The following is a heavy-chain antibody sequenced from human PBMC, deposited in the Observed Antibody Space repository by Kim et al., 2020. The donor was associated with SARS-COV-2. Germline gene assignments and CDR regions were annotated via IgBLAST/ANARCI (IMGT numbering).Heavy chain of an antibody. Sequence: GGSLRLSCAASGFTFSNAWMSWVRQAPGKGLEWVGRIKSKNDGGTTDYAAPVKGRFTISRDDSKNTLYLQMNSLKTEDTAVYYCTTDPGWESAEGFDYWG. D-gene: IGHD1-26*01. J-gene: IGHJ4*01. CDR1: GFTFSNAW. CDR3: TTDPGWESAEGFDY. CDR2: IKSKNDGGTT. V-gene: IGHV3-15*01.